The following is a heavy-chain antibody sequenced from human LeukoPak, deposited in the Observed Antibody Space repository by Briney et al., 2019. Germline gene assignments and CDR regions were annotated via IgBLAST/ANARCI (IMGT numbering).Heavy chain of an antibody. CDR1: GYSFTSYW. J-gene: IGHJ4*02. V-gene: IGHV5-51*01. D-gene: IGHD3-10*01. Sequence: GESLKISCKGSGYSFTSYWIGWVRQMPGKGLEWMGIIYPGDSDTRYSPSFQGQVTISADKSISTAYLQWSSLKASDTAMYYCARRRYYYGSGSYSQANLYFDYWGQGTLVTVSS. CDR3: ARRRYYYGSGSYSQANLYFDY. CDR2: IYPGDSDT.